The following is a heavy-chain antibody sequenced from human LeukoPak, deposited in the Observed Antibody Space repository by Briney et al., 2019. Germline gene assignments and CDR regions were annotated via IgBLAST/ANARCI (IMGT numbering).Heavy chain of an antibody. CDR3: ARGPNYYGSGRSWFDP. V-gene: IGHV1-2*02. Sequence: ASVKVSCKASGYTFTDYYIHWVRQAPGQGLEWMAWINPKSGGTTYAQHFQGRVTLTRDTSITTAYMELTRVTSDDTAVYYCARGPNYYGSGRSWFDPWGQGTLVTVSS. CDR2: INPKSGGT. J-gene: IGHJ5*02. CDR1: GYTFTDYY. D-gene: IGHD3-10*01.